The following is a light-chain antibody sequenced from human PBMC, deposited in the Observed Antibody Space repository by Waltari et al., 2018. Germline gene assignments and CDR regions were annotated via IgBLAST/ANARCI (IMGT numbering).Light chain of an antibody. CDR2: GVT. V-gene: IGLV2-14*01. Sequence: QSALTPPASVSGSPGQSISISCTGTQHDLGAYTSVSLYQQLPGKAHKLIIYGVTNRPSGVSNRFSGSKSGSTASLTISGLQAEDEADYCCSSYSHGGTLVIFGGGTKLTVL. J-gene: IGLJ2*01. CDR1: QHDLGAYTS. CDR3: SSYSHGGTLVI.